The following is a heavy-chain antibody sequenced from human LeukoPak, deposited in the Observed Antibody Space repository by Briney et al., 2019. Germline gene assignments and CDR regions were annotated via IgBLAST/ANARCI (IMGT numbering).Heavy chain of an antibody. Sequence: SQTLSLICTVSGGSISSGGYYWSWIRQHPGKGLEWIGYIHNTGSTHYNPSLKSRVTISVDTSKNQFSLKLSSVTAADTAVYFCARSDWNYCSSSSCYTALVLWGQGTLVTVSS. CDR3: ARSDWNYCSSSSCYTALVL. J-gene: IGHJ4*02. CDR1: GGSISSGGYY. CDR2: IHNTGST. V-gene: IGHV4-31*03. D-gene: IGHD2-2*02.